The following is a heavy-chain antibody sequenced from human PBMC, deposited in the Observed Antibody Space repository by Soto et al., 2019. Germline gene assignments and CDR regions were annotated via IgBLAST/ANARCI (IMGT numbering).Heavy chain of an antibody. D-gene: IGHD5-18*01. Sequence: SETLSLTCTVSGGSISSGNYCWSWIRQPPGKGLEWIGFIHYSGSSYYNPSLKSRVTISVDTSKNQFSLKLDSVTAADTAVYYCARDLDTATYFDYWGHGTLVTASS. CDR3: ARDLDTATYFDY. CDR1: GGSISSGNYC. J-gene: IGHJ4*01. CDR2: IHYSGSS. V-gene: IGHV4-30-4*01.